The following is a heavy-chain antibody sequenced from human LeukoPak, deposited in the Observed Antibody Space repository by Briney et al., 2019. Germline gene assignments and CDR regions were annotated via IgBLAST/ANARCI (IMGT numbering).Heavy chain of an antibody. CDR2: ISAYNGNT. CDR3: ALVEMFYSGDAFDI. D-gene: IGHD5-24*01. CDR1: GYTFTSYG. V-gene: IGHV1-18*01. Sequence: GASVKLSCKASGYTFTSYGISWVRQAPGQGLEWMGWISAYNGNTNYAQKLQGRVTMTTDTSTSTAYMELRSLRSDDTAVYYCALVEMFYSGDAFDIWGQGTMVTVSS. J-gene: IGHJ3*02.